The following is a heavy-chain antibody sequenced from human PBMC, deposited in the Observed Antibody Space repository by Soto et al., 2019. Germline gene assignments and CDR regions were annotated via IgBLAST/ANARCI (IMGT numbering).Heavy chain of an antibody. CDR1: GFTFSSYT. CDR3: ARHFLPFDGGYPFDY. V-gene: IGHV3-30-3*01. J-gene: IGHJ4*02. D-gene: IGHD1-26*01. CDR2: ISHDGASF. Sequence: PGGSLRLSCAASGFTFSSYTMHWVRQAPGKGLEWVSVISHDGASFNYADSVKGRFTISRDNSKNTVYLQMNSLRLEDTAVYYCARHFLPFDGGYPFDYWGQGTLVTVSS.